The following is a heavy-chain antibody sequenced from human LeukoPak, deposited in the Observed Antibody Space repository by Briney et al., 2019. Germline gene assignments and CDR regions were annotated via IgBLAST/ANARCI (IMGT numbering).Heavy chain of an antibody. D-gene: IGHD3-22*01. CDR3: AKDLYYDSSGGDL. CDR2: ISSRSGDI. CDR1: GFSFSTYS. J-gene: IGHJ2*01. Sequence: GGSLRLSCAASGFSFSTYSMNWVRQAPGRGLEWVSSISSRSGDIYYADSVKGRFTISRDNAKNSLYLQMDSLGAQDTAVYYCAKDLYYDSSGGDLWGRGTLVTVSS. V-gene: IGHV3-21*01.